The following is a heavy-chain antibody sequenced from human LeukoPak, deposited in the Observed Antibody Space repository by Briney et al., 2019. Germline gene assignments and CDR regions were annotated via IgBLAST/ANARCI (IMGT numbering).Heavy chain of an antibody. D-gene: IGHD2-21*01. Sequence: SQTLSLTCTVSGGSISSGSYYWSWIRQPAGKGLEWIGRIYTSGSTNYNPSLKSRVTISVDTSKNQFSLKLSSVTAADTAVYYCAIDLLNGNWFDTWGQGTLVTVSS. CDR1: GGSISSGSYY. J-gene: IGHJ5*02. V-gene: IGHV4-61*02. CDR3: AIDLLNGNWFDT. CDR2: IYTSGST.